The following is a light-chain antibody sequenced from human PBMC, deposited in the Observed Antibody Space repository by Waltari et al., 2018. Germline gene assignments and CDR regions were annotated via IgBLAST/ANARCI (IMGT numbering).Light chain of an antibody. J-gene: IGKJ4*01. CDR3: QQRSNWPLT. V-gene: IGKV3-11*01. Sequence: EIVLTQSPATLSLSPGERATLSCRASQSINRYLVWYQQRPGQAPRLLIYEASNRATGIPARFSGSGSGTDFTLTISSLEPEDFAVYYCQQRSNWPLTFGGGTKVEIK. CDR1: QSINRY. CDR2: EAS.